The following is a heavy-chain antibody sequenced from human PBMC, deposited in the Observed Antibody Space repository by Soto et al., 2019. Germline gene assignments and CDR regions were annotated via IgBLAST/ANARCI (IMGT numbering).Heavy chain of an antibody. CDR3: ARLGVAAAGTRYYYYGMDV. CDR1: GYSFNSYW. V-gene: IGHV5-10-1*01. J-gene: IGHJ6*02. CDR2: IDPSDSYT. D-gene: IGHD6-13*01. Sequence: GESLKISCKGSGYSFNSYWSSWVRQMPGKGLAWMGRIDPSDSYTNYSPSFQGHVTISADKSISTAYLQWSSLKASDTAMYYCARLGVAAAGTRYYYYGMDVWGQGTTVTVSS.